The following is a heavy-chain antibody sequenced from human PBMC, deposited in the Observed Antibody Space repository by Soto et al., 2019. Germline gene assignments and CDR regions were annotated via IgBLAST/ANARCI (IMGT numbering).Heavy chain of an antibody. CDR2: IIGSGAET. CDR1: RFTFSSHA. J-gene: IGHJ4*02. CDR3: ARETLTRRLVFDY. Sequence: PGGSLRLSCAASRFTFSSHAMSWVRQAPGKGLEWVSSIIGSGAETFYADSVKGRFTISRDNSKNTLYLQMYSLRAEDTAIYYCARETLTRRLVFDYWGQGTLVTVSS. D-gene: IGHD1-26*01. V-gene: IGHV3-23*01.